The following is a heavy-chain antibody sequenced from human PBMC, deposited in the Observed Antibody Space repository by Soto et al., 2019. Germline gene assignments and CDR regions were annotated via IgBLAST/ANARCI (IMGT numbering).Heavy chain of an antibody. Sequence: QVQLVQSGAEVKKPGASVKVSCKASGYTFTSYDINWVRQANGQGLEWMGWMNPNSGNTGYAQKFQGRVTMTRHSSISTAYMELSSLRSEDTAVYYCARERIGTTSMDVWGQGTTVTVSS. CDR3: ARERIGTTSMDV. CDR2: MNPNSGNT. CDR1: GYTFTSYD. J-gene: IGHJ6*02. D-gene: IGHD1-1*01. V-gene: IGHV1-8*01.